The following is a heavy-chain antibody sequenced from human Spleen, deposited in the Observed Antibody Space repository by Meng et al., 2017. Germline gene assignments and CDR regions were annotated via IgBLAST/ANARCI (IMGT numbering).Heavy chain of an antibody. CDR2: MNPNRGNT. D-gene: IGHD6-19*01. V-gene: IGHV1-8*01. Sequence: QVPRVGCGPECETLATCVKTSVKATGNTFTSYEINWVRQATGQGLEWMGWMNPNRGNTGYAQKFQGRVTMTRNTSISTAYMELSSLRSEDTAVYYCARGSVAGTGYWGQGTLVTVSS. CDR1: GNTFTSYE. CDR3: ARGSVAGTGY. J-gene: IGHJ4*02.